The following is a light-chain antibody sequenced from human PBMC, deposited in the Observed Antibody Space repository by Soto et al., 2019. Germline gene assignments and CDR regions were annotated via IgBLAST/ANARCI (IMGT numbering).Light chain of an antibody. CDR2: DVI. V-gene: IGLV2-14*01. Sequence: QSALTQPASVSGSPGQSISISCTGTSSDVGGYTYVSWYQQHPGKAPKLIIYDVINRPSGVSNRFSGSKSGNTASLTISGLQADDEADYYCSSYTNINTIVFGTGTKVTVL. CDR3: SSYTNINTIV. J-gene: IGLJ1*01. CDR1: SSDVGGYTY.